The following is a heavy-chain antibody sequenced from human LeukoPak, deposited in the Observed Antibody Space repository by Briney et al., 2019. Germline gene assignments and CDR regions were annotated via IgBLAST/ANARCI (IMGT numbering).Heavy chain of an antibody. CDR2: IYTSGST. D-gene: IGHD2-15*01. CDR3: ARASCSGGSCYSLHGFDP. CDR1: GGSISSYY. V-gene: IGHV4-4*07. Sequence: PSETLSLTCTVSGGSISSYYWSWIRQPAGKGLEWIGRIYTSGSTNYNPSLKSRVTMSVDTSKNQFSLKLSSVTAADTAVYYCARASCSGGSCYSLHGFDPWGQGTLVTVSS. J-gene: IGHJ5*02.